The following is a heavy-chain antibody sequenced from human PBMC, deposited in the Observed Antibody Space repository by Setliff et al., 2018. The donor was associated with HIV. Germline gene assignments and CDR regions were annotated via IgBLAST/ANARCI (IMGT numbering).Heavy chain of an antibody. J-gene: IGHJ4*02. Sequence: ASVKVSCKASGYTFTGYYMHWVRQAPGQGLEWMGWINPNSGGTNYAQKFQGWVTMTRDTSASTAYMELSSLRSEDTAVYYCARVYPRTVAGTFDYWGQGTLVTVSS. CDR1: GYTFTGYY. D-gene: IGHD6-19*01. CDR3: ARVYPRTVAGTFDY. CDR2: INPNSGGT. V-gene: IGHV1-2*04.